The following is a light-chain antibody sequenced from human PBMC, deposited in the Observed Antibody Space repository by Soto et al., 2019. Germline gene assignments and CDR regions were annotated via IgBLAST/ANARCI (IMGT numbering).Light chain of an antibody. CDR2: SND. CDR1: SSNIGTNT. CDR3: ATWDDSLNGRV. Sequence: QSVLTQAPSASGTPGQRVTITCSGSSSNIGTNTVAWYQQLPGTAPRLLIYSNDQRPSGVPDRFSGSKSGTSASLAISGLQSEDEADYHCATWDDSLNGRVFGGGTKLTVL. J-gene: IGLJ2*01. V-gene: IGLV1-44*01.